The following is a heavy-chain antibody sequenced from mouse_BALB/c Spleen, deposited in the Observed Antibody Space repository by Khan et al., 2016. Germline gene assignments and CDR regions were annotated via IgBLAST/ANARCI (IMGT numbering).Heavy chain of an antibody. D-gene: IGHD2-14*01. CDR3: AREGVRRGFAY. Sequence: EVELVEAGGGLVKPGGSLKLSCAASGFTFSDYYMYWVRQTPEKRLEWVATISDGGSYTYYPDSVKGRVTISRDNAKNNLYLQMSSLKSEDTAMYYCAREGVRRGFAYWGQGTLVTVSA. V-gene: IGHV5-4*02. CDR2: ISDGGSYT. CDR1: GFTFSDYY. J-gene: IGHJ3*01.